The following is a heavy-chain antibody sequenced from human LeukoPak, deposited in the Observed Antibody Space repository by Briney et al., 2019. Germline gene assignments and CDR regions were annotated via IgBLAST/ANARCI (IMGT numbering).Heavy chain of an antibody. V-gene: IGHV7-4-1*02. D-gene: IGHD6-19*01. CDR3: ARDIGSGWTYYYGMDV. Sequence: GSSVKVSCKASGGTFSSYAISWVRQAPGQGLEWMGWINTNTGNPTYAQGFTGRFVFSLDTSVSTAYLQISSLKAEDTAVYYCARDIGSGWTYYYGMDVWGQGTTVTVSS. J-gene: IGHJ6*02. CDR1: GGTFSSYA. CDR2: INTNTGNP.